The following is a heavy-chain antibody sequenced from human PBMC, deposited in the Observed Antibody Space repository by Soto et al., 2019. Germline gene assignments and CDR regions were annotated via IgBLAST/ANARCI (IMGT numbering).Heavy chain of an antibody. CDR1: GFTVSSYS. CDR3: AKSPHNYGMDV. Sequence: PGGSLRLSCSASGFTVSSYSMSWVRKRPRKGMEWVSAISGSGVRTYYADSVKGRFTISSDNSKNTLYLQMNSLRAEDTAVYSCAKSPHNYGMDVWGQGTMVAVYS. V-gene: IGHV3-23*01. CDR2: ISGSGVRT. J-gene: IGHJ6*02. D-gene: IGHD2-21*01.